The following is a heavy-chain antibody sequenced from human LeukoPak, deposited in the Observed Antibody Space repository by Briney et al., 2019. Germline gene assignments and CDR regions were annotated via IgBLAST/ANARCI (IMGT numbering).Heavy chain of an antibody. J-gene: IGHJ4*02. Sequence: GESLKISCKGSGYSFTSHWIGWVRQMPGKGLEWTGIIYPGDSDTRYRPSFQGQVTISADKSISTAYLQWSSLKASDTAMYYCARRDSNGPRRLIDYWGQGTLATVSS. CDR3: ARRDSNGPRRLIDY. CDR2: IYPGDSDT. CDR1: GYSFTSHW. D-gene: IGHD5-18*01. V-gene: IGHV5-51*01.